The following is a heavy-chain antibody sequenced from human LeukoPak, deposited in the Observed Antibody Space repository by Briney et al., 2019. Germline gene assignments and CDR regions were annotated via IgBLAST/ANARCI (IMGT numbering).Heavy chain of an antibody. J-gene: IGHJ4*02. V-gene: IGHV3-64D*06. CDR1: GFTFSSYA. CDR3: VKDLGYSGHAFDY. Sequence: GGSLRLSCSASGFTFSSYAMHWVRQAPGKGLEYVSAISSNGGSTYYADSVKGRFTISRDNSKNTLYLQMSSLRAEDTAVYYCVKDLGYSGHAFDYWGQGTLVTVSS. D-gene: IGHD5-12*01. CDR2: ISSNGGST.